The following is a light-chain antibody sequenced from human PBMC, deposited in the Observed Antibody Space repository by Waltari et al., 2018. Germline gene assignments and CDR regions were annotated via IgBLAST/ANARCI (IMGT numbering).Light chain of an antibody. J-gene: IGKJ2*01. CDR2: TTS. CDR3: QQSFTTPYT. CDR1: QNISKF. Sequence: DIQMTQSPSSLSTSIGVRVTITCRASQNISKFLNWYQQKAGKAPKLLIYTTSNLQSGVPTRFSGSGAGTAFTLSISSLQPEDFATYHCQQSFTTPYTFGQGTKLEIK. V-gene: IGKV1-39*01.